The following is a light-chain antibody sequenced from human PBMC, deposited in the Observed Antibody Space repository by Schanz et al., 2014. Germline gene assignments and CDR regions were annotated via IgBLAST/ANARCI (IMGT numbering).Light chain of an antibody. Sequence: SVLTQPPSVSEAPRQRVTISCSGSSSNIGNNAVNWYQQLPGKAPKLLIYYDDLLPSGVSDRFSGSKSGTSASLAISGLQSEDEDDYYCSSYAGSNKWRVFGGGTKLTVL. J-gene: IGLJ3*02. CDR1: SSNIGNNA. CDR3: SSYAGSNKWRV. V-gene: IGLV1-36*01. CDR2: YDD.